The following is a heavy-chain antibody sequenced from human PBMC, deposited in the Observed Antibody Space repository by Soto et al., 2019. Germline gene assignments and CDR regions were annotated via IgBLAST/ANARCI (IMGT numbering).Heavy chain of an antibody. V-gene: IGHV3-53*02. CDR3: GGGNLPRGGGAFDI. J-gene: IGHJ3*02. CDR2: IYSGGNT. CDR1: GFTVTSNY. Sequence: EVQLVETGGGLIQPGGSLRLSCATSGFTVTSNYMSWVRQAPGKGLEWVSVIYSGGNTYYADSVKGRFTISRDNSKNTLELQRDSLRGGGTAGFYCGGGNLPRGGGAFDIWGQGTMVSVSS. D-gene: IGHD3-10*01.